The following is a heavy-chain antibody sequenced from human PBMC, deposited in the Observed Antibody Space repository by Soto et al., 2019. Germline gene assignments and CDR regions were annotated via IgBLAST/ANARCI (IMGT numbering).Heavy chain of an antibody. Sequence: EVQLLESGGGLVQPRGSLRLSCVGSGFTFISYAMNWVRQAPGKGLEWVSGISGGGDRTFDADSVKGRFTISRDNSKNTVNLQMNSLRADDTAVYYCARKVLGSTSRPDYWYFDLWGRGTLVTVSS. V-gene: IGHV3-23*01. D-gene: IGHD3-16*01. J-gene: IGHJ2*01. CDR1: GFTFISYA. CDR2: ISGGGDRT. CDR3: ARKVLGSTSRPDYWYFDL.